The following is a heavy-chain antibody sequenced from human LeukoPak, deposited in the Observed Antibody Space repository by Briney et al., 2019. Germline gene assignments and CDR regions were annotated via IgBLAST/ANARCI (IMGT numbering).Heavy chain of an antibody. J-gene: IGHJ3*02. Sequence: SETLSLTCTVSGGSISSGGYYWSWIRQHPGKGLEWIGYIYYNGSTYYNPSLKSRVTISVDTSKNQFSLKLSSVTAADTAVYYCARSRWNQLLPVAFDIWGQGTMVTVSS. CDR3: ARSRWNQLLPVAFDI. CDR1: GGSISSGGYY. V-gene: IGHV4-31*03. D-gene: IGHD2-2*01. CDR2: IYYNGST.